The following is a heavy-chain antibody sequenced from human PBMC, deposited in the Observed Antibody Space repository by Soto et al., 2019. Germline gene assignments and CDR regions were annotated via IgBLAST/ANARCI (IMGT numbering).Heavy chain of an antibody. D-gene: IGHD2-2*01. CDR3: ATVVPAASYYYYYGMDV. V-gene: IGHV3-30-3*01. CDR1: GFTFSSYA. Sequence: QVQLVESGGGVVQPGRSLRLSCAASGFTFSSYAMHWVRQAPGKGLEWVAVISYDGSNKYYADSVKGRFTISRDNSKNTLYLQMNSLRAEDTAVYYCATVVPAASYYYYYGMDVWGQGTTVTVSS. J-gene: IGHJ6*02. CDR2: ISYDGSNK.